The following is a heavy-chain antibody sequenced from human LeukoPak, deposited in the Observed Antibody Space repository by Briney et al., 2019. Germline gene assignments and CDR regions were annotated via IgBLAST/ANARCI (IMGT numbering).Heavy chain of an antibody. J-gene: IGHJ4*02. D-gene: IGHD3-16*01. V-gene: IGHV4-59*01. CDR1: GGSISSYY. CDR3: ARDVWGGYFDY. CDR2: IYYSGST. Sequence: SETLSLTCTVSGGSISSYYWSWIRQPPGKGMEWIGYIYYSGSTNYNPSLKSRVTISVDTSKNQFSLKLCSATAADTAVYYCARDVWGGYFDYWGQGSLVTVYS.